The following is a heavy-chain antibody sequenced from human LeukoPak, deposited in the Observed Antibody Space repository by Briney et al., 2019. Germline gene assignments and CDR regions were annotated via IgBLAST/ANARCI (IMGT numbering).Heavy chain of an antibody. CDR1: GXTFSSYE. V-gene: IGHV3-48*03. Sequence: SGGSLRLSCAASGXTFSSYEMTWVRQAPGKGLEWASYISSSGDTIYYADSVKGRFTISRDNAKNSLYLQMNSLRAEDTAVYYCARDRGFDFWGQGTLVTVSS. CDR3: ARDRGFDF. CDR2: ISSSGDTI. J-gene: IGHJ4*02. D-gene: IGHD3-10*01.